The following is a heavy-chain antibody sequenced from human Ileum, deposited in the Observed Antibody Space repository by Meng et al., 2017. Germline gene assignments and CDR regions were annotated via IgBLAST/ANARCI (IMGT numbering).Heavy chain of an antibody. CDR3: VRHGGKYIDS. J-gene: IGHJ4*02. Sequence: LREGGPGLVVPSGTLSLTGTVSGGSISCSFNWRWARQSPGKGLEWIGKIYLAGSPNYHPSLEIRVTISVDKSKNQFSLRLTSVTAADTAIFYCVRHGGKYIDSWGQGTLVTVSS. CDR2: IYLAGSP. V-gene: IGHV4-4*02. D-gene: IGHD2-15*01. CDR1: GGSISCSFN.